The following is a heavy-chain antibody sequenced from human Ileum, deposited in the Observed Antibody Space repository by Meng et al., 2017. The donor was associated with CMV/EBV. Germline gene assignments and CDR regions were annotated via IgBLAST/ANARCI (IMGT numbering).Heavy chain of an antibody. CDR3: AKDAEYFSSNSCYRRRYYYYGMDV. Sequence: GGSLRLSCAASGFGFSSYAMHWGRLAPGKGLEWLAVISYDGSNKYYADSVKGRFTISRDNSKNTLYLQMNSLSAEDTAVYYCAKDAEYFSSNSCYRRRYYYYGMDVWGQGTTVTVSS. D-gene: IGHD2-2*01. J-gene: IGHJ6*02. CDR2: ISYDGSNK. CDR1: GFGFSSYA. V-gene: IGHV3-30*04.